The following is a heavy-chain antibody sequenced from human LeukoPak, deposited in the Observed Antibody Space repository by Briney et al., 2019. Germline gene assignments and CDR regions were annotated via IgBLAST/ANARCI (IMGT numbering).Heavy chain of an antibody. D-gene: IGHD5-18*01. Sequence: AETLSLTCAVYGGSFSGYYWSWIRQPPGKGLEWIGEINHSGSTNYNPSLKSRVTISVDTSKNQFSLKLSSVTAADTAVYYCSSVESWIQLWSRGGAFDIRGQVTMVTVSS. V-gene: IGHV4-34*01. CDR3: SSVESWIQLWSRGGAFDI. CDR2: INHSGST. J-gene: IGHJ3*02. CDR1: GGSFSGYY.